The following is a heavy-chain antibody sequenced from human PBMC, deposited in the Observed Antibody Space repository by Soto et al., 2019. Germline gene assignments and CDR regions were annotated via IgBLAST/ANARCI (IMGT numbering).Heavy chain of an antibody. Sequence: KSSETLSLTCAVSGGSISSGGYSWSWIRQPPGKGLEWIGYIYHSGSTYYNPSLKSRVTISVDRSKNQFSLKPSSVTAADTAVYYCARALRDSPGWFDPWGQGTLVAVSS. CDR1: GGSISSGGYS. V-gene: IGHV4-30-2*01. J-gene: IGHJ5*02. CDR2: IYHSGST. CDR3: ARALRDSPGWFDP. D-gene: IGHD2-21*01.